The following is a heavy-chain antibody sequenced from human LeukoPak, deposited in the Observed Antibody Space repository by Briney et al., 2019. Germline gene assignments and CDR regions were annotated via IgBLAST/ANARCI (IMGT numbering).Heavy chain of an antibody. Sequence: GGSLRLSCAASRFTFSSYSMNWVRQAPGKGLEWVSYISSSSSSIYYADSVKGRFTISRDNAKNSLYLQMNSLSAEDTAVYYCARDRCSGGGCYFYYMDVWGKGTTVAISS. V-gene: IGHV3-48*01. CDR1: RFTFSSYS. CDR3: ARDRCSGGGCYFYYMDV. J-gene: IGHJ6*03. CDR2: ISSSSSSI. D-gene: IGHD2-15*01.